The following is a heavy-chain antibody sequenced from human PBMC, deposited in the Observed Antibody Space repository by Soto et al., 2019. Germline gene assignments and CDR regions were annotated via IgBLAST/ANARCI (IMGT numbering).Heavy chain of an antibody. D-gene: IGHD3-10*01. J-gene: IGHJ6*03. CDR2: INHSGST. CDR1: GGSFSGYY. Sequence: SETLSLTCAVYGGSFSGYYWSWIRQPPGKGLEWIGEINHSGSTNYNPSLKSRVTISVDTSKNQFSLKLSSVTAADTAVYYCARGHKKYGSGSYYYYYYYMDVWGKGTTVTVSS. V-gene: IGHV4-34*01. CDR3: ARGHKKYGSGSYYYYYYYMDV.